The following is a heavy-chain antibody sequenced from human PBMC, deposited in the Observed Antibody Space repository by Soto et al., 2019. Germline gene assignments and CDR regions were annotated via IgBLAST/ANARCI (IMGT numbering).Heavy chain of an antibody. V-gene: IGHV3-30*03. CDR3: AILPRTGPFDY. CDR2: ISYDGSNK. Sequence: GGSLRLSCAASGFTFSSYAMNWVRQAPGKGLEWVAVISYDGSNKYYADSVKGRFTISRDNSKNTLYLQMNSLRAEDTAVYYYAILPRTGPFDYWGQGTLVTVSS. D-gene: IGHD1-1*01. J-gene: IGHJ4*02. CDR1: GFTFSSYA.